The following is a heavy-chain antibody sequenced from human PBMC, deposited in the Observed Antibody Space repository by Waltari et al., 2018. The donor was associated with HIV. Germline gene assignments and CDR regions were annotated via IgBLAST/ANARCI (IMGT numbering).Heavy chain of an antibody. D-gene: IGHD1-26*01. Sequence: EVQLVATGGALVQPGGSLGVSCVASGFSFSQYWMTWVRRAPGKGLEWGANIKQDGNEKNYLDSVKGRFTISRDNAKNSLYLQMNNLRDEDSATYYCARAYSGTYRIGDYWGQGTLVTVSS. CDR2: IKQDGNEK. CDR1: GFSFSQYW. J-gene: IGHJ4*02. V-gene: IGHV3-7*01. CDR3: ARAYSGTYRIGDY.